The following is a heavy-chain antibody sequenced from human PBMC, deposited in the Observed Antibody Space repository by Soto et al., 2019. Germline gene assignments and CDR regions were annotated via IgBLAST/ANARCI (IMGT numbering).Heavy chain of an antibody. CDR3: ASGIVGATYYYYGMDV. Sequence: SVKVSCKASGGTFSSYAISWVRQAPGQGLEWMGGIIPIFGTANYAQKFQGRVTITADESTSTAYMELSSLRSEDTAVYYRASGIVGATYYYYGMDVWGQGTTVTVSS. V-gene: IGHV1-69*13. CDR1: GGTFSSYA. D-gene: IGHD1-26*01. CDR2: IIPIFGTA. J-gene: IGHJ6*02.